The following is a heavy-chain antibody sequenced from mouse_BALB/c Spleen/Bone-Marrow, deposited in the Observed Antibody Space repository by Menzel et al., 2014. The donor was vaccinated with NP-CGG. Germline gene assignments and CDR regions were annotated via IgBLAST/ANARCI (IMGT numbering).Heavy chain of an antibody. V-gene: IGHV1-54*01. J-gene: IGHJ4*01. CDR2: INPGSGGT. Sequence: QVQLQQSGAELVRPGTSVKVSCKASGYALTNYLIEWVKQRPGRGLEWIGVINPGSGGTNYNEKFKGKATLTADKSSSTAYMQLSSLTSDEAAVYFCARSRGNLYAMDYWGQGTSVTVSS. CDR1: GYALTNYL. CDR3: ARSRGNLYAMDY. D-gene: IGHD2-1*01.